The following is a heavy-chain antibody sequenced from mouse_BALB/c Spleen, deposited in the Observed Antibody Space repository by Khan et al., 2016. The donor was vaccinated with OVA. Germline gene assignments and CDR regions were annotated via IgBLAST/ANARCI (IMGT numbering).Heavy chain of an antibody. Sequence: VQLQQSGPELVRPGASVKITCKASGYSFTGYFMNWVMQSHGKSLEWIGRINPHIGETFYNQRFKDKATLTVDESSSTAHMELRSLASEDSAVEYCTRIYRSDFDYWGQGTTLTVSS. CDR1: GYSFTGYF. CDR3: TRIYRSDFDY. V-gene: IGHV1-20*02. D-gene: IGHD1-1*01. CDR2: INPHIGET. J-gene: IGHJ2*01.